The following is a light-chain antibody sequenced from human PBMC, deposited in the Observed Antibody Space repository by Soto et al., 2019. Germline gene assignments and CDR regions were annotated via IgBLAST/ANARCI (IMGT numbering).Light chain of an antibody. J-gene: IGKJ2*01. CDR1: QHVSSN. Sequence: EIVMTQSPATLSVSPGGSATLSCRASQHVSSNFAWYRQKPGPAPTLLIYRATTRTTGIPARFSGSGSGTEFTLTVSSLQSEDFAVYDCQQDNNWPYTFGQGTKLEIK. V-gene: IGKV3-15*01. CDR3: QQDNNWPYT. CDR2: RAT.